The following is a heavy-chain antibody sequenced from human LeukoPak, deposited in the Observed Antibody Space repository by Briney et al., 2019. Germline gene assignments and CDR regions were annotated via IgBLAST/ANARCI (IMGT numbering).Heavy chain of an antibody. Sequence: ASVKVSCKASGGTFSSYAISWVRQAPGQGLEWMGRIIPIFGIANYAQKFQGRVTITADKSTSTAYMELSSLRSEDTAVYYCARAGLGYYDSSGDFDYWGQGTLVTVSS. J-gene: IGHJ4*02. CDR1: GGTFSSYA. V-gene: IGHV1-69*04. D-gene: IGHD3-22*01. CDR3: ARAGLGYYDSSGDFDY. CDR2: IIPIFGIA.